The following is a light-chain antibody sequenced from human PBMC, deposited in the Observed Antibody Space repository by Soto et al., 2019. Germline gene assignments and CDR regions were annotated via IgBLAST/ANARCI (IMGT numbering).Light chain of an antibody. Sequence: VVLTQSPATLSFSPEERATLSCRASQSVSSYLAWYQQKPGQAPRLRIYDASNRATGIPDRLSGSGSGTDFTLTISRMEPEDFAVYYCQQRSNWITFGQGTRLEIK. CDR3: QQRSNWIT. CDR2: DAS. J-gene: IGKJ5*01. V-gene: IGKV3-11*01. CDR1: QSVSSY.